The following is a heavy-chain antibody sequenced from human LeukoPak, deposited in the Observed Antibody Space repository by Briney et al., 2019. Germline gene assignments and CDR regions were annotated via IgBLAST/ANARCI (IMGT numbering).Heavy chain of an antibody. J-gene: IGHJ4*02. CDR1: RFTFSSYG. V-gene: IGHV3-23*01. Sequence: GGSLRLSCAASRFTFSSYGMSWVRQAPGKGLEWVSAIGGSGGGTYYADSVKGRFTISRDNSKNTLYLQMNSLRAEDTAVYHCAKVATGSYYNWPFDYWGQGTLVTVSS. D-gene: IGHD3-10*01. CDR2: IGGSGGGT. CDR3: AKVATGSYYNWPFDY.